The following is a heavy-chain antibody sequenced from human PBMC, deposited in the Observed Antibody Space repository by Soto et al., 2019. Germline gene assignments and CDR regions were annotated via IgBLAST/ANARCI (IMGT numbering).Heavy chain of an antibody. V-gene: IGHV4-59*08. CDR3: ARLWDYDILTGYFNWFDP. CDR1: GGSISSYY. CDR2: IYYSGST. J-gene: IGHJ5*02. Sequence: SETLSLTCTVSGGSISSYYWSWIRQPPGKGLEWIGYIYYSGSTNYNPSLKSRVTISVDTSKNQFSLKLSSVTAADTAVYYCARLWDYDILTGYFNWFDPWGQGTLVTVSS. D-gene: IGHD3-9*01.